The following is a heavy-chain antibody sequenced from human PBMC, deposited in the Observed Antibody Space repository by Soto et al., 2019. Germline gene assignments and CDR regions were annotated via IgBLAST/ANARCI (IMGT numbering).Heavy chain of an antibody. CDR3: GRRQDMVSYCGMDV. Sequence: GGSLRPFCAACGFTFSSYSMNWVRQDPGTGLGWFSSISSSSSYIYYADSVKGRFTISRDQAKNSLYLQINSRRAEDTAVYYCGRRQDMVSYCGMDVWGQGTTVTVSS. J-gene: IGHJ6*02. V-gene: IGHV3-21*01. CDR1: GFTFSSYS. D-gene: IGHD5-18*01. CDR2: ISSSSSYI.